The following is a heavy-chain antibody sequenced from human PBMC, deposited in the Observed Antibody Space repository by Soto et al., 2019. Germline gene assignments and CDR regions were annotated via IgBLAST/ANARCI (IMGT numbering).Heavy chain of an antibody. CDR3: ARRNSSGPIDH. D-gene: IGHD3-22*01. CDR2: INAGNGNT. Sequence: QVHLVQSGAEVKEPGASVKVSCKTSGFTFTTHAIHWLRQAPGQRFEWMGWINAGNGNTKYSQTFQDRITITRDTSASTAYMELSSLTFEDRAVYFCARRNSSGPIDHWGQGTLITVSS. J-gene: IGHJ4*02. V-gene: IGHV1-3*01. CDR1: GFTFTTHA.